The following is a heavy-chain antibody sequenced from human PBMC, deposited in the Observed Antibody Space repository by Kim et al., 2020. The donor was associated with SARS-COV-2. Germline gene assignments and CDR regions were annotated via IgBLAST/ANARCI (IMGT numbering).Heavy chain of an antibody. V-gene: IGHV1-2*06. CDR1: GYTFTGYY. D-gene: IGHD3-10*01. CDR2: INPNSGGT. CDR3: ARDPITMVRGVIATYYYYGMDV. J-gene: IGHJ6*02. Sequence: ASVKVSCKASGYTFTGYYMHWVRQAPGQGLEWMGRINPNSGGTNYAQKFQGRVTMTRDTSISTAYMELSRLRSDDTAVYYCARDPITMVRGVIATYYYYGMDVWGQGTTVTVSS.